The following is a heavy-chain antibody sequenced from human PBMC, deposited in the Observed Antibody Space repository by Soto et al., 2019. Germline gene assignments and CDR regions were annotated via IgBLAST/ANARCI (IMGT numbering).Heavy chain of an antibody. J-gene: IGHJ4*02. Sequence: QVQLVESGGGVVQPGRSLRLSCAASGFTFSSYGMHWVRQAPGKGLEWVAVIWYDGSIKYYSDSVKGRFTISRDNSKNTLYRQMNSLRAEDTAVYYCARDHGDGLDYWGQGTLVTVSS. CDR2: IWYDGSIK. CDR3: ARDHGDGLDY. D-gene: IGHD4-17*01. CDR1: GFTFSSYG. V-gene: IGHV3-33*01.